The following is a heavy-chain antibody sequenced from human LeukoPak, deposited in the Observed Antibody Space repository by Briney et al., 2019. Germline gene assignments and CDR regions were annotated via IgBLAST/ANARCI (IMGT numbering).Heavy chain of an antibody. Sequence: SVKVSCKASGGTFSSYAISWVRQAPGQGLEWMGGIIPIFGTANYAQKFQGRVTITADESTSTAYMELSSLRSEDTAVYHCARDLGYCSSTSCYGWFDPWGQGTLVTVSS. CDR2: IIPIFGTA. J-gene: IGHJ5*02. D-gene: IGHD2-2*01. CDR3: ARDLGYCSSTSCYGWFDP. CDR1: GGTFSSYA. V-gene: IGHV1-69*01.